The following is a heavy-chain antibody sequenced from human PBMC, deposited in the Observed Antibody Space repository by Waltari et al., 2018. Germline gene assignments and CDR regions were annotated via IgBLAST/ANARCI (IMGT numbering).Heavy chain of an antibody. Sequence: QLQLVQSGAEAKQPGASVKVSCKASGYTFTSYDMNWVRQGTGQGLEWMGWMNPNSGSTGYAQKFQGRVTMTRDTSISTAYMELSSLTSEDTAVYYCAMGNGAVIKDSFDTWGQGTMVTVSS. CDR3: AMGNGAVIKDSFDT. CDR1: GYTFTSYD. J-gene: IGHJ3*02. V-gene: IGHV1-8*01. CDR2: MNPNSGST. D-gene: IGHD3-10*01.